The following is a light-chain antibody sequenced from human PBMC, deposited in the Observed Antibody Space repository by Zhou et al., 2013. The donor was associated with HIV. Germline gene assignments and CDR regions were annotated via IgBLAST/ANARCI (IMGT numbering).Light chain of an antibody. V-gene: IGKV3-15*01. CDR1: HTISSS. Sequence: EIVMTQSPATLSVSPGERATLSCRASHTISSSLAWYQQKPGQPPRLVIYGASTRATGIPARLSGSGSGTEFTLTISSLQSEDSAVYFCQQYNRWPFSFGQGTKVE. CDR2: GAS. J-gene: IGKJ1*01. CDR3: QQYNRWPFS.